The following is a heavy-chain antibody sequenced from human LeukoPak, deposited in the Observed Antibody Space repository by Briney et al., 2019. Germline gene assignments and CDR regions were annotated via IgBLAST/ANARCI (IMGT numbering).Heavy chain of an antibody. J-gene: IGHJ1*01. CDR1: GYTFTGYY. CDR3: AREQASGSYEAEFQH. D-gene: IGHD1-26*01. V-gene: IGHV1-2*02. CDR2: INPNSGGT. Sequence: ASVKVSCKASGYTFTGYYMHWVRQAPGQGLEWMGWINPNSGGTNYAQKFQGRVTMTRDTSFSTAYMELSRLRSDDTAVYYCAREQASGSYEAEFQHWGQGTLVTVSS.